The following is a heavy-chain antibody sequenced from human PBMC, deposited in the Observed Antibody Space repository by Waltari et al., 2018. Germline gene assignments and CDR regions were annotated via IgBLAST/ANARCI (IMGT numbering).Heavy chain of an antibody. J-gene: IGHJ6*02. D-gene: IGHD2-2*01. CDR1: GYTFASYD. CDR3: ARTGAYCSSTSCYYYGMDV. Sequence: QVQLVQSGAEVKKPGASVKVSCKASGYTFASYDINWVRQDTGQGLEWMGWMNPNSGNTGYAQKFQGRVTITRNTSISTAYMELSSLRSEDTAVYYCARTGAYCSSTSCYYYGMDVWGQGTTVTVSS. V-gene: IGHV1-8*03. CDR2: MNPNSGNT.